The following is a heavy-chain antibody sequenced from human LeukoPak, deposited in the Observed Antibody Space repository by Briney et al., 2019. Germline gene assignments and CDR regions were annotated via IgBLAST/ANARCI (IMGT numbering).Heavy chain of an antibody. V-gene: IGHV1-18*01. CDR1: GYTFTSYD. J-gene: IGHJ4*02. Sequence: ASVKVSCKASGYTFTSYDINWVRQAPGQGLEWMGWISAYNGDTNYAQKLQGRVTMTTDTSTSTAYMELRSLRSDDTAVYYCARAVTMVRGVIIAPSYFDYWGQGTLVTVSS. CDR2: ISAYNGDT. D-gene: IGHD3-10*01. CDR3: ARAVTMVRGVIIAPSYFDY.